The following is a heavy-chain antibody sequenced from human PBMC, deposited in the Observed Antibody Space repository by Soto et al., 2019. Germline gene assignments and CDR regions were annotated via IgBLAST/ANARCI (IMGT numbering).Heavy chain of an antibody. CDR3: AKVRSGYDSSQNAFDI. V-gene: IGHV3-30*18. D-gene: IGHD3-22*01. CDR2: ISYDGSNK. Sequence: PGGSLRLSCAASGFTFSSYGMHWVRQAPGKGLEWVAVISYDGSNKYYADSVKGRFTISRDNSKNTLYLQMNSLRAEDTAVYYCAKVRSGYDSSQNAFDIWGQGTMVTVSS. J-gene: IGHJ3*02. CDR1: GFTFSSYG.